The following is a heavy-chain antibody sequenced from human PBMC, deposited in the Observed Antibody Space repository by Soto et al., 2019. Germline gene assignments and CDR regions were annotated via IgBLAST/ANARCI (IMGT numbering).Heavy chain of an antibody. CDR1: GGSISSSSYY. CDR3: ARHDRGYCSSTSCHTNY. V-gene: IGHV4-39*01. Sequence: SETLSLTCTVSGGSISSSSYYWGWIRQPPGKGLEWIGSIYYSGSTYYNPSLTSRVSISVDTSKNQFSLKLISVTAADTAVYYCARHDRGYCSSTSCHTNYWGQGTLVTVSS. CDR2: IYYSGST. J-gene: IGHJ4*02. D-gene: IGHD2-2*02.